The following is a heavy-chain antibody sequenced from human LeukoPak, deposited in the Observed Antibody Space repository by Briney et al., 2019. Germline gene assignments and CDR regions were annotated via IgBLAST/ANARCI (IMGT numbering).Heavy chain of an antibody. J-gene: IGHJ6*02. CDR1: GFTFSSYG. CDR3: AKDLSPARWYPYYYGMDV. V-gene: IGHV3-30*02. D-gene: IGHD6-13*01. Sequence: GGSLRLSCAASGFTFSSYGMHWVRQAPGKGLEWVAFIRYDGSNKYYADSVKGRFTISRDNSKNTLYLQMNSLRAEDTAVYYCAKDLSPARWYPYYYGMDVWGQGTTVTVSS. CDR2: IRYDGSNK.